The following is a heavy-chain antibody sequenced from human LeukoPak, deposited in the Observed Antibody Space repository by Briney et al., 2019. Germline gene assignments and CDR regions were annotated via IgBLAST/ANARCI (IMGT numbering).Heavy chain of an antibody. D-gene: IGHD3-22*01. CDR1: GGSFSGYY. V-gene: IGHV4-34*01. Sequence: TSETLPLTCAVYGGSFSGYYWSWIRQPPGKGLEWIGEINHSGSTNYNPSLKSRVTISVDTSKNQFSLKLSSVTAADTAVYYCARVPRFYYDSSGYLDYWGQGTLVTVSS. CDR2: INHSGST. CDR3: ARVPRFYYDSSGYLDY. J-gene: IGHJ4*02.